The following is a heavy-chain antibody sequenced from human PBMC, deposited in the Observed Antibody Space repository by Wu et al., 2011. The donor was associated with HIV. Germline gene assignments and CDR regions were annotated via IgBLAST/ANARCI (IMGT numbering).Heavy chain of an antibody. J-gene: IGHJ4*03. CDR2: IIPIFGTA. CDR1: GGTFSRYA. V-gene: IGHV1-69*14. CDR3: ARDLGGDEDY. Sequence: QVQLVQSGAEVKKPGSSVKVSCKASGGTFSRYAINWVRQAPGQGLEWMGGIIPIFGTAKYVQKFQGRVTITADKSTSTAYMELSSLTSEDTAVYYCARDLGGDEDYWGPGTLVTVSS. D-gene: IGHD2-21*01.